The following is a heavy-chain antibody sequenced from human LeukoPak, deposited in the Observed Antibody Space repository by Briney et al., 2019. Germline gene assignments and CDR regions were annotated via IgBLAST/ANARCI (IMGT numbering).Heavy chain of an antibody. D-gene: IGHD2-2*01. J-gene: IGHJ5*02. Sequence: GGSLRLSCAASGFTFSNYYMSWIRQAPGKGLEWVASINEDGSQKQYVDSVKGRFTISRDNAKNSLYLQVNSLRAEDTAVYYCATGRSMPTWGQGTLVTVSS. V-gene: IGHV3-7*01. CDR3: ATGRSMPT. CDR2: INEDGSQK. CDR1: GFTFSNYY.